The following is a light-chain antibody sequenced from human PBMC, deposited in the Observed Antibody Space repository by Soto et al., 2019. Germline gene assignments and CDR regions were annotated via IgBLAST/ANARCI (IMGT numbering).Light chain of an antibody. CDR3: QQYNNLLIFT. CDR1: QDSSNQ. J-gene: IGKJ3*01. V-gene: IGKV1-33*01. CDR2: DAS. Sequence: DIQMTQSPSSLSASVGDRVTITCQASQDSSNQVNWYQQKPGKAPKLLIYDASNLEVGVSSRFSGGGSGTDFTLTISSLQPEDIATYYCQQYNNLLIFTFGPGTRVDVK.